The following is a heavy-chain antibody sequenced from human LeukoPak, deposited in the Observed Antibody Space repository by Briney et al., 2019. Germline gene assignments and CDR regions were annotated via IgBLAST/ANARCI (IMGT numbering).Heavy chain of an antibody. J-gene: IGHJ6*03. V-gene: IGHV1-18*01. CDR1: GYTFTSYG. D-gene: IGHD3-10*01. Sequence: ASVKVSCKASGYTFTSYGISWVRQAPGQGLEWVGWISAYNGNTNYAQKLQGRVTMTTDTSTSTAYMELRSLRSDDTAVYYCARDIEPLYYYGSGGYSYYYYMDVWGKGTTVTVSS. CDR3: ARDIEPLYYYGSGGYSYYYYMDV. CDR2: ISAYNGNT.